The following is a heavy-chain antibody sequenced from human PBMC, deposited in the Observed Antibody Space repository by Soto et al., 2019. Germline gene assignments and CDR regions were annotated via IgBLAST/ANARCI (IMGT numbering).Heavy chain of an antibody. Sequence: GGSLRLSCAASGFSFSSYGMELVRVAPGKGLEWVAATTYDGGIKHYVDSVKGRFTISRDNSKNTLYLQMNSLRVEDTATYYCAGAMENPYFYYGLNVWGQATTVTVSS. V-gene: IGHV3-30*03. CDR1: GFSFSSYG. J-gene: IGHJ6*02. D-gene: IGHD3-3*01. CDR3: AGAMENPYFYYGLNV. CDR2: TTYDGGIK.